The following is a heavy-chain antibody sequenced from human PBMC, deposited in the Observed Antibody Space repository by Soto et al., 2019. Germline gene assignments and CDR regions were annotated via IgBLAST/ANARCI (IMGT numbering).Heavy chain of an antibody. J-gene: IGHJ4*02. Sequence: SETLSLTCTVSGGSISSGGYYWSWIRQHPGKGLEWIGYIYYSGSTYYNKSLKNRVNISVDTSKNQFSLKLSSVTAADTAVYYCARGYSNPYFDYWGQGTLVTVSS. CDR2: IYYSGST. CDR1: GGSISSGGYY. V-gene: IGHV4-31*03. D-gene: IGHD4-4*01. CDR3: ARGYSNPYFDY.